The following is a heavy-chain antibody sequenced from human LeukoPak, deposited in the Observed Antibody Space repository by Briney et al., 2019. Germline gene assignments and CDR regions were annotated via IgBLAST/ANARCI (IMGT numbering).Heavy chain of an antibody. J-gene: IGHJ4*02. CDR2: IYTSGST. CDR3: ARDGPSVYFDY. V-gene: IGHV4-61*02. CDR1: GASINSGAYY. Sequence: KTSETLSLTCTVSGASINSGAYYWTWIRQPVGKGLEWIGRIYTSGSTNYNPSLKGRVTISLDTPKNQFSLKLDSVTAADTAVYYCARDGPSVYFDYWGQGAPVTVSS.